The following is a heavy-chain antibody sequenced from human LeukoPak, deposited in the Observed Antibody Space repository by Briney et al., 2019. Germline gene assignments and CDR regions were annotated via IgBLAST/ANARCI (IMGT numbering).Heavy chain of an antibody. V-gene: IGHV4-30-2*01. CDR2: IYHSGST. CDR1: GGSISSGGYY. D-gene: IGHD2-2*02. J-gene: IGHJ3*02. Sequence: TSETLSLTCTVSGGSISSGGYYWSWIRKPPGKGLEWIGYIYHSGSTYYNPSLKSRVTISVDRSKNQFSLKLSSVTAADTAVYYCARLGDIVVVPAAIMAFDIWGQGTMVTVS. CDR3: ARLGDIVVVPAAIMAFDI.